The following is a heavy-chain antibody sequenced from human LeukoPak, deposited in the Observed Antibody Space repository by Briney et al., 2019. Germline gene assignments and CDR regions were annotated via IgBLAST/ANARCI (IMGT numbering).Heavy chain of an antibody. V-gene: IGHV3-21*01. CDR1: GFTFSTYT. J-gene: IGHJ4*02. CDR2: ISSSSSYI. D-gene: IGHD6-13*01. CDR3: ARDGPAAAGSAPDY. Sequence: PGGSLRLSCAASGFTFSTYTMNWVRQGPGKGREWVSSISSSSSYIYYADSVKGRFSISRDNAEKSLYLQMNSLRAEDTAVYYCARDGPAAAGSAPDYWGQGTLVIVSS.